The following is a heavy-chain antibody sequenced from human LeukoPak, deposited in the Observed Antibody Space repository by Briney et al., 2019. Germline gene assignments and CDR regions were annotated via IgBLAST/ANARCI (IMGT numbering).Heavy chain of an antibody. D-gene: IGHD2-21*02. Sequence: GESLKISCKGSGFSFTSYWIGWVRQMPGKGLEWIGIIYPGTSETRYSPSFQGQVTISADKSISTAYLQWSSLKASDTAMYYCGGMVVTTGYYGMDVWGQGTTVTVSS. V-gene: IGHV5-51*01. CDR1: GFSFTSYW. CDR3: GGMVVTTGYYGMDV. CDR2: IYPGTSET. J-gene: IGHJ6*02.